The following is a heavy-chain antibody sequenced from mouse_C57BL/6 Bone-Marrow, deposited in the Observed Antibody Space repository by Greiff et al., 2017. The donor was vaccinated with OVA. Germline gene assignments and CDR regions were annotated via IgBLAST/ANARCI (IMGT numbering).Heavy chain of an antibody. CDR3: ARVTTVGPYFDY. D-gene: IGHD1-1*01. CDR1: GFNIKDYY. V-gene: IGHV14-2*01. Sequence: EVQRVESGAELVKPGASVKLSCTASGFNIKDYYMHWVKQRTEQGLEWIGRIDPEDGETKYAPKFQGKATITADTSSNTAYLQLSSLTSEDTAVYYCARVTTVGPYFDYWGQGTTLTVAS. CDR2: IDPEDGET. J-gene: IGHJ2*01.